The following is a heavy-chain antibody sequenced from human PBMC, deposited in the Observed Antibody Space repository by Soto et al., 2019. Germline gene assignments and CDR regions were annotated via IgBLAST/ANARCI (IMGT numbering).Heavy chain of an antibody. CDR2: ISAYNGNT. V-gene: IGHV1-18*01. Sequence: QVQLVQSGAEVKKPGASVKVSCKASGYTFTSYGISWVRQAPGQGLERMGGISAYNGNTNYAQKLQGRVTMTTDTSTSTAYMELRSLRAEDTAVYYCARDILEGVPAAISWFDRWGQGTLVTVSS. J-gene: IGHJ5*02. D-gene: IGHD2-2*01. CDR1: GYTFTSYG. CDR3: ARDILEGVPAAISWFDR.